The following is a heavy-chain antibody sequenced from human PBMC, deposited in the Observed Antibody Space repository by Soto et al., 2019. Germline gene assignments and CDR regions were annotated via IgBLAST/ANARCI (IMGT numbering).Heavy chain of an antibody. J-gene: IGHJ4*02. CDR2: IYYSGST. D-gene: IGHD6-13*01. V-gene: IGHV4-39*02. CDR3: ARPGGSGWFYFDS. CDR1: DESISGTIYY. Sequence: SETLSLTCIVSDESISGTIYYWGWIRQPPGKGLEWIGSIYYSGSTYYNPSLKSRVTISVDTSKNHFSLKLTPVTAADTAVYYCARPGGSGWFYFDSWGQGSQVTVSS.